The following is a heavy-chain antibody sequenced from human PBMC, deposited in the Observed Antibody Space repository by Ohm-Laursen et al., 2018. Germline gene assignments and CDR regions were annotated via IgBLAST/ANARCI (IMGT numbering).Heavy chain of an antibody. CDR1: GGTFSSYA. D-gene: IGHD2-21*01. CDR3: ARDRAYCGAGTCYQSLLR. V-gene: IGHV1-69*04. Sequence: SVKVSCKASGGTFSSYAIGWVRQAPGQRLEWMGRIFPTLGLTNHAQNFQGRVTITADTSTTTVYMELSSLSSEDTAVYYCARDRAYCGAGTCYQSLLRWGQGTLVTVSS. CDR2: IFPTLGLT. J-gene: IGHJ1*01.